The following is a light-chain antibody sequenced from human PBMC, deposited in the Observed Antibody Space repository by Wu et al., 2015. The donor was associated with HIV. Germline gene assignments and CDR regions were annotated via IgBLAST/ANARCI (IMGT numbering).Light chain of an antibody. V-gene: IGKV3-15*01. J-gene: IGKJ2*03. CDR1: ETINNK. Sequence: DIEMTQSPVTLSVSPGARAILSCRASETINNKLAWYQQKPGQSPRLLIHGASTRANGVPARFSGSGSGTDFTLTINSLQSEDFGVYFCQQYNNWPPRSFGQGTKLEIK. CDR3: QQYNNWPPRS. CDR2: GAS.